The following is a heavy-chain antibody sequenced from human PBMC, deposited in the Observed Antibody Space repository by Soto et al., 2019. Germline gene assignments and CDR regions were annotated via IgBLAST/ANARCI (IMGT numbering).Heavy chain of an antibody. J-gene: IGHJ3*01. D-gene: IGHD3-3*01. CDR3: ARGPYDFWSGYYTAGVLDF. CDR1: GGSISSGGYY. Sequence: TLSLTCTVSGGSISSGGYYWSWIRQHPGKGLEWIGYIYYSGSTYYNPSLKSRVTISVDTSKNQFSLKLSSVTAADTAVYYCARGPYDFWSGYYTAGVLDFWGQGTMVT. CDR2: IYYSGST. V-gene: IGHV4-31*03.